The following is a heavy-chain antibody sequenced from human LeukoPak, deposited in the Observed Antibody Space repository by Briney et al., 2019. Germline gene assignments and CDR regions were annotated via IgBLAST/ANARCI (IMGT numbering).Heavy chain of an antibody. CDR1: GGSFSGYY. V-gene: IGHV4-34*01. Sequence: SETLPLTCAVYGGSFSGYYWSWIRQPPGKGLEWIGEINHSGSTNYNPSLKSRVTISVDTSKNQFSLKLSSVTAADTAVYYCARNRLRKYWYFDLWGRGTLVTVSS. J-gene: IGHJ2*01. D-gene: IGHD1-14*01. CDR2: INHSGST. CDR3: ARNRLRKYWYFDL.